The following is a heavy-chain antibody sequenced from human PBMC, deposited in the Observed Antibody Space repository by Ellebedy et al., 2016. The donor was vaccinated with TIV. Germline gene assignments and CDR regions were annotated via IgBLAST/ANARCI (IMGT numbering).Heavy chain of an antibody. CDR2: IYPGDSDT. Sequence: GESLKISXKGSGYSFTSYWIGWVRQMPGKGLEWMGIIYPGDSDTRYSPSFQGQVTISADKSISTAYLQWSSLKASDTAMYYCARLPYCGGDCWEYGMDVWGQGTTVTVSS. CDR3: ARLPYCGGDCWEYGMDV. CDR1: GYSFTSYW. J-gene: IGHJ6*02. V-gene: IGHV5-51*01. D-gene: IGHD2-21*02.